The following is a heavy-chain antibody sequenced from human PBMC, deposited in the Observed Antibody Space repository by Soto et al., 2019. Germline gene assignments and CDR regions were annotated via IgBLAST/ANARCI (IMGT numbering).Heavy chain of an antibody. J-gene: IGHJ2*01. CDR3: ARRLSSQGNWYFDL. CDR2: IIPIFGTA. V-gene: IGHV1-69*12. CDR1: GGTFSNYA. D-gene: IGHD6-13*01. Sequence: QVQLVQSGAEVKKPGSSVKVSCKSSGGTFSNYAISWVRQAPGLGLEWMGDIIPIFGTASYAQKFQGRVTITADESTTTAYMELSSLRSEDTAVYYCARRLSSQGNWYFDLWGRGTLVTVSS.